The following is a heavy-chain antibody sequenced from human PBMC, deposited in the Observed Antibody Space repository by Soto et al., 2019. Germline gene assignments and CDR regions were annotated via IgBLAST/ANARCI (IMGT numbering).Heavy chain of an antibody. CDR2: IYHSGST. J-gene: IGHJ5*02. D-gene: IGHD1-20*01. CDR1: GGSISSSNW. Sequence: QVQLQESGPGLVKPSGTLSLTCAVSGGSISSSNWWSWVRQPPGKGLEWIGEIYHSGSTNDNPSLKSRVTISVDKSKNQFSLKLSSVTAADTAVYYCERKGYNWNQIGWFDPWGQGPLVTVSS. V-gene: IGHV4-4*02. CDR3: ERKGYNWNQIGWFDP.